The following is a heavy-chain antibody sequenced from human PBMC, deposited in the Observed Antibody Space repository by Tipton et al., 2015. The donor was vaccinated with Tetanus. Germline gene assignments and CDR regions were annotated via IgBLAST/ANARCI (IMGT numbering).Heavy chain of an antibody. CDR2: MNPSTGKT. V-gene: IGHV1-8*01. CDR1: GYTYTAYG. Sequence: QLVQSGAEVKKPGASVKVSCKASGYTYTAYGINWGRQATGQGLEWMGWMNPSTGKTAYAQNFQGRVTMTTNTSITTAYMELSRLKSEDTAVYFCASGSAIRHGLDVWGHGTTVTVSS. D-gene: IGHD2-21*01. J-gene: IGHJ6*02. CDR3: ASGSAIRHGLDV.